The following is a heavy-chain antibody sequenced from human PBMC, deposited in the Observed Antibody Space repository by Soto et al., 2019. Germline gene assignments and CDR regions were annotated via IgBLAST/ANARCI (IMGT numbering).Heavy chain of an antibody. Sequence: VQLAQSGTEVKEPGASVKVSCKASGYTFISYPIHWMRQAPGQSLEWMGWINVGNGNAKFSPRFQDRVTLTSDTAASTTYMELPTLRSEDTAVYYCARRLGGWDDAFDIWGQGTMVTVSS. D-gene: IGHD3-16*01. CDR3: ARRLGGWDDAFDI. CDR2: INVGNGNA. J-gene: IGHJ3*02. V-gene: IGHV1-3*01. CDR1: GYTFISYP.